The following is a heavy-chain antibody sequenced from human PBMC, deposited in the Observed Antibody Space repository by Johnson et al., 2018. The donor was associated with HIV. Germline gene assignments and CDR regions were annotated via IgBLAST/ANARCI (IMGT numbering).Heavy chain of an antibody. CDR3: ARFRVQAAAGRGDAFDI. CDR1: GFTFDDYG. V-gene: IGHV3-20*04. Sequence: VQLVESGGGVVRPGGSLRLSCAASGFTFDDYGMSWVRQAPGKGLEWVSGINWNGGSTGYADSVKGRFTISRDNAKNPLYLQMNSLRAEDTALYYCARFRVQAAAGRGDAFDIWGQGTTVTVSS. CDR2: INWNGGST. D-gene: IGHD6-13*01. J-gene: IGHJ3*02.